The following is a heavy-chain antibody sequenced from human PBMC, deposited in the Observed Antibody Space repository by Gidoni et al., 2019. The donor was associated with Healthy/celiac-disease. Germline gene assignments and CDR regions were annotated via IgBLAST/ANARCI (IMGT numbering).Heavy chain of an antibody. CDR2: ISSSSRTI. V-gene: IGHV3-48*02. Sequence: EVQLVESGGGLVQPGGSLRLSCAASGFTFSGYSMNWVRQAPGKGLGWVSYISSSSRTIYYADSVKGRFTISRDNAKNSLYLQMNSLRDEDTAVYYCARAIKQQLGYWGQGTLVTVSS. J-gene: IGHJ4*02. CDR3: ARAIKQQLGY. D-gene: IGHD6-13*01. CDR1: GFTFSGYS.